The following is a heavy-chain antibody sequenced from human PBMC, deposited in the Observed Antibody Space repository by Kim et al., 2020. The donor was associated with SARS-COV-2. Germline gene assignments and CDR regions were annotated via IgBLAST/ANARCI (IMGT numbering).Heavy chain of an antibody. CDR3: ARGTTVTTLFYYYYGRDV. D-gene: IGHD4-17*01. Sequence: SETLSLTCAVYGGSFSGYYWSWIRQPPGKGLEWIGEINHSGSTNYNPSLKSRVTISVDTSKNQFSLKLSSVTAADTAVYYCARGTTVTTLFYYYYGRDV. CDR1: GGSFSGYY. V-gene: IGHV4-34*01. CDR2: INHSGST. J-gene: IGHJ6*01.